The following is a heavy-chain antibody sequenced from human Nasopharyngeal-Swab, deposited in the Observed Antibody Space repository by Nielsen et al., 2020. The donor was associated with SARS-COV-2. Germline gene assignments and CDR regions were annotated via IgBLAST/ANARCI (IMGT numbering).Heavy chain of an antibody. CDR1: GGIFSSYA. CDR2: TIPIFSTA. J-gene: IGHJ6*03. CDR3: ARFYTAMAGRAYYYMDV. Sequence: SVQASCQASGGIFSSYAISWVRHDPGQGLEWMGGTIPIFSTANYAQKFQGRATITADESTSTAYMELSSLRSEDTAVYYCARFYTAMAGRAYYYMDVWGKGTTVTVSS. D-gene: IGHD5-18*01. V-gene: IGHV1-69*13.